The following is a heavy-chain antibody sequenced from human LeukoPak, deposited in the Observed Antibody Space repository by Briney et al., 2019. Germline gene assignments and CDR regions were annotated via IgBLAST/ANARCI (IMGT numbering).Heavy chain of an antibody. CDR2: IFYSGST. V-gene: IGHV4-39*07. J-gene: IGHJ6*03. CDR3: ARGRITMVRGVITDYYYYYMDV. D-gene: IGHD3-10*01. Sequence: SETLSLTCTVSGGSISTSNYYWGWIRQPPGKGLEWIGNIFYSGSTYYSPSLKSRVTISLDTSRNQFSLKLSSVTAADTAVYYCARGRITMVRGVITDYYYYYMDVWGKGTTVTISS. CDR1: GGSISTSNYY.